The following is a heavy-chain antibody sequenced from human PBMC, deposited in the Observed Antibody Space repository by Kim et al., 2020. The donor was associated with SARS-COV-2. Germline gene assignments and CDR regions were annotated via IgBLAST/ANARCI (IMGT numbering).Heavy chain of an antibody. CDR2: ISSSSSYI. CDR1: GFTFSSYS. D-gene: IGHD3-10*01. Sequence: GGSLRLSCAASGFTFSSYSMNWVRQAPGKGLDWVSSISSSSSYIYYADSVKGRFTISRDTAKNSLYLQMNSLRAEDTAVYYCAIPYGSGSYYYYYYGMDVWGKGPTVTVSS. J-gene: IGHJ6*04. V-gene: IGHV3-21*01. CDR3: AIPYGSGSYYYYYYGMDV.